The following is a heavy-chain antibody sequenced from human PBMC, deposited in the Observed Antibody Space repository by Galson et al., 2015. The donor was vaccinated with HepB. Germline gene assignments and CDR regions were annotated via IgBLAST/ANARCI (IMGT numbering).Heavy chain of an antibody. CDR1: GDSVSSNSAA. Sequence: CAISGDSVSSNSAAWNWIRQSPSRGLEWLGRTYYRSKWYNDYAVSVKSRITINPDTSKNQFSLQLNSVTPEDTAVYYCARDLSFLRGYDVWYFDLWGQGTLVTVSS. CDR3: ARDLSFLRGYDVWYFDL. V-gene: IGHV6-1*01. CDR2: TYYRSKWYN. J-gene: IGHJ2*01. D-gene: IGHD5-12*01.